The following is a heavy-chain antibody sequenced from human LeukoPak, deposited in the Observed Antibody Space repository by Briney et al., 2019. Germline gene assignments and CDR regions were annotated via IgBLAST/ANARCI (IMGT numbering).Heavy chain of an antibody. D-gene: IGHD3-22*01. V-gene: IGHV3-21*01. CDR1: GFTFDDHG. CDR2: ISTSSSYI. J-gene: IGHJ4*02. Sequence: GGSLRLSCAASGFTFDDHGMSWVRQAPGKGLEWVSSISTSSSYIYYADSVKGRLTISRDNAKNSLYLQMNSLRAEDTAVYYCAREGYYYDSSGYLDYWGQETLVTVSS. CDR3: AREGYYYDSSGYLDY.